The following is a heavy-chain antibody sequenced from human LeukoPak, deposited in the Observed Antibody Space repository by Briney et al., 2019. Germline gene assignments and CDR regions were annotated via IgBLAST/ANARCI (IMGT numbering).Heavy chain of an antibody. Sequence: ASVTVSCKASGYTFTGYYIHWMRLPHAQGNELMGWINPNSGGRNYEQKFHGRGTMTRVTSFSTAYMVLRRLRSDDTAVYYCARGDVTEDIVVVPAATKSDYWGKGTLVTVSS. J-gene: IGHJ4*02. V-gene: IGHV1-2*02. CDR2: INPNSGGR. CDR3: ARGDVTEDIVVVPAATKSDY. CDR1: GYTFTGYY. D-gene: IGHD2-2*01.